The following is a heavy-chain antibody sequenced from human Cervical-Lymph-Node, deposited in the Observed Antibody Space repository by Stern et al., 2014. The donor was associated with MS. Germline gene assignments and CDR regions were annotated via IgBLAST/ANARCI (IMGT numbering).Heavy chain of an antibody. CDR1: GTSVSTSVSSGDYY. Sequence: QVQLQESGPGLVMASETLSLTCTVSGTSVSTSVSSGDYYWTWIRQPPGKGLAWVGHTFYTGSTNYNPSLESRVTISMVTSKNQFSLRLGSVTAADTAVYFCARGHGGTTNWFDPWGQGTLVTVSS. D-gene: IGHD1-7*01. V-gene: IGHV4-61*08. J-gene: IGHJ5*02. CDR3: ARGHGGTTNWFDP. CDR2: TFYTGST.